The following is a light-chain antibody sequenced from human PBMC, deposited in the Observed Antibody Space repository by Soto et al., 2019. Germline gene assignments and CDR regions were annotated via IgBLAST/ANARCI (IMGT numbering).Light chain of an antibody. CDR1: QSVSSY. V-gene: IGKV3-11*01. CDR3: QQRSNWQLT. CDR2: DAS. J-gene: IGKJ4*01. Sequence: EIVFTQSPATLSLSPGARATLSCRASQSVSSYLAWYQQKPGQAPRLLIYDASNRATGIPARFSGSGSGTDFTLTISSLEPEDFAVYYCQQRSNWQLTFGGGTKVDI.